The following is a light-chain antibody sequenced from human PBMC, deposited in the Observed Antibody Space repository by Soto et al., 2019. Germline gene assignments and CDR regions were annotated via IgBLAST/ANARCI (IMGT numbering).Light chain of an antibody. CDR2: GTS. J-gene: IGKJ4*01. V-gene: IGKV3-20*01. CDR3: EYYGTSIT. CDR1: QSVGIN. Sequence: EVVMTQSPAILSVSPGERATLSCRASQSVGINVAWYQQKPGQAPRLLIHGTSNRATGIPDRFSGSGSGTDFTLTFSRLEPEDFAVYYCEYYGTSITFGGGTKVDIK.